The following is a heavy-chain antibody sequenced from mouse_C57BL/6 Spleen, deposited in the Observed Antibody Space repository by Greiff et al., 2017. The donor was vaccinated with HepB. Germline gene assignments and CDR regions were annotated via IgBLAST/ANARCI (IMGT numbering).Heavy chain of an antibody. J-gene: IGHJ1*03. V-gene: IGHV1-52*01. CDR2: IDPSDSET. CDR1: GYTFTSYW. CDR3: ARWGDYYWYFDV. Sequence: QVQLQQSGAELVRPGSSVKLSCKASGYTFTSYWMHWVKQRPIQGLEWIGNIDPSDSETHYNQKFKDKATLTVDKSSSTAYMQLSSLTSEDSAVYYCARWGDYYWYFDVWGTGTTVTVSS. D-gene: IGHD2-4*01.